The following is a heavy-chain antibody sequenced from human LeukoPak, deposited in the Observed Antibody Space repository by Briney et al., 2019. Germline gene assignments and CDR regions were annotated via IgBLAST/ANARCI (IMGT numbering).Heavy chain of an antibody. V-gene: IGHV3-23*01. CDR3: AKDLAYGDYGTPWDYFDY. D-gene: IGHD4-17*01. CDR2: ISGSGGST. Sequence: PGGSLRLSCAASGFTFSSYAMSWVRQAPGKGLEWVSAISGSGGSTYYADSVKGRFTISRDNSKYTLYLQMNSLRAEDTAVYYCAKDLAYGDYGTPWDYFDYWGQGTLVTVSS. CDR1: GFTFSSYA. J-gene: IGHJ4*02.